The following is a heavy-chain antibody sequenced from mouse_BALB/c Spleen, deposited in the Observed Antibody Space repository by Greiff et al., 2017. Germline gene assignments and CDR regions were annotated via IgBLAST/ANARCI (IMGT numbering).Heavy chain of an antibody. Sequence: GQGVESGGGLVKPGGSLKLSCAASGFTFSSYAMSWVRQTPEKRLEWVASISSGGSTYYPDSVKGRFTISRDNARNILYLQMSSLRSEDTAMYYCARGRDGYDYWGQGTTLTVSS. CDR2: ISSGGST. V-gene: IGHV5-6-5*01. CDR3: ARGRDGYDY. J-gene: IGHJ2*01. CDR1: GFTFSSYA. D-gene: IGHD2-3*01.